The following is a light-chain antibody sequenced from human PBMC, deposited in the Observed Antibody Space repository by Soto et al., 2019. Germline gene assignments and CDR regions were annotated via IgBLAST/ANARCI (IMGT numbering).Light chain of an antibody. J-gene: IGLJ2*01. V-gene: IGLV2-23*02. CDR1: SSDVGSYNL. CDR2: EVS. Sequence: QCALTQPASVSGSPGQSITISCTGTSSDVGSYNLVSWYQQHPGKAPKLMIYEVSKRPSGVSNRFSGSKSGNTASLTISGLQAEDEADYYCCSYAGSSTSVVFGGGTKLTVL. CDR3: CSYAGSSTSVV.